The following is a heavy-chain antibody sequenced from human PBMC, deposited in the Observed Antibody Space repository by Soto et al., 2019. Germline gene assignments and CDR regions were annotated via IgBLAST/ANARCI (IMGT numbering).Heavy chain of an antibody. J-gene: IGHJ5*02. V-gene: IGHV4-59*01. Sequence: QVQLQESGPGLVKPSGTLSLTCSVSGGSISGYYWSWIRQPPGEGLEWIGYIHYTGSTNYNPSLKTRVNISVDASSNHFALRLTSLTAADTAMYYCARELPYSTSAHWFDPWGQGTLVTVSS. D-gene: IGHD6-13*01. CDR3: ARELPYSTSAHWFDP. CDR2: IHYTGST. CDR1: GGSISGYY.